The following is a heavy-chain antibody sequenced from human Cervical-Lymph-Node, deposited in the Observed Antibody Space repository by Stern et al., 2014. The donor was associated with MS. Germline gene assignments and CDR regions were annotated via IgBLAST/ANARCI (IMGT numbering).Heavy chain of an antibody. J-gene: IGHJ4*02. V-gene: IGHV3-30*03. CDR3: ARDYEDTSMLFDH. Sequence: VHLVESGGAVVQPGRSLRLSFAASGFTFSSYGMDWVRQAPGKGLEWVTFISYDGNHKYYAASVKGRFTISRDNSKNTLHLQMNSVTPDDTAIYYCARDYEDTSMLFDHWGQGTLVTVSS. CDR1: GFTFSSYG. D-gene: IGHD2-8*01. CDR2: ISYDGNHK.